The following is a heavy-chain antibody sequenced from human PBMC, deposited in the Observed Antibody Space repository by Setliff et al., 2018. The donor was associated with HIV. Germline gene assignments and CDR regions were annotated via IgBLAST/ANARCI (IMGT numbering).Heavy chain of an antibody. Sequence: PSETLSLTCTVSGGSISSYYWSWIRQPPGKGLEWIGYIYYSGSTNYNPALKSRVTTSVDTSKNQFSLKLSSVTAADTAVYYCARHAGGYPFYYYYYYMDVWGKGTTVTVSS. CDR3: ARHAGGYPFYYYYYYMDV. CDR2: IYYSGST. D-gene: IGHD3-22*01. J-gene: IGHJ6*03. V-gene: IGHV4-59*08. CDR1: GGSISSYY.